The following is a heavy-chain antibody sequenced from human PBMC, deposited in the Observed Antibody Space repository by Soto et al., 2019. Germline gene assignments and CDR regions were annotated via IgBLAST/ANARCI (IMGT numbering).Heavy chain of an antibody. J-gene: IGHJ6*02. CDR1: GGSISSYY. D-gene: IGHD3-3*01. CDR2: IYYSGST. CDR3: ARAFWSGWGYGMDV. Sequence: QVQLQESGPGLVKPSETLSLTCTVSGGSISSYYWGWIRQPPGKGLEWIGYIYYSGSTNYNPSLKSRVTISVDTSKNQFSLKLSSVTAADTAVYYCARAFWSGWGYGMDVWGQGTTVTVSS. V-gene: IGHV4-59*01.